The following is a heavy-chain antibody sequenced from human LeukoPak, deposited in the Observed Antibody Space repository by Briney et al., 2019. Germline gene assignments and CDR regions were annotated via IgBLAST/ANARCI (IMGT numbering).Heavy chain of an antibody. CDR3: VRNRNLKMTSTGILGN. D-gene: IGHD3-3*02. Sequence: GGSLRLSCAASGFTFSSYSMNWVRQAPGKGLEWVSSISSSSSYIYYADSVKGRFTISRDNAKNSLYLQMNSLTVDDTAVYYCVRNRNLKMTSTGILGNWGLGTLVTDSS. J-gene: IGHJ4*02. CDR1: GFTFSSYS. CDR2: ISSSSSYI. V-gene: IGHV3-21*01.